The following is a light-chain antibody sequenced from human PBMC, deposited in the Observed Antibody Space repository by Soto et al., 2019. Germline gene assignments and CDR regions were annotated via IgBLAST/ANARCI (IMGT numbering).Light chain of an antibody. J-gene: IGKJ1*01. V-gene: IGKV1-16*01. CDR1: QGISNY. CDR3: QQYTNTNNPWM. CDR2: AAS. Sequence: DIQMTQSPSSLSASEGDRVTITCRASQGISNYLAWYQQKPGKVPKLLIYAASSLQSGVPSRFSGSGSGTDFTLIISGLQPDDSATYYCQQYTNTNNPWMFGQGTKVDIK.